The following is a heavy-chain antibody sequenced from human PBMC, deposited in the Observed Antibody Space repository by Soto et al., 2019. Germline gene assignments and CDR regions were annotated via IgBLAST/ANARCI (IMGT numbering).Heavy chain of an antibody. J-gene: IGHJ5*02. CDR1: GYTFTSYG. CDR2: INAANGDT. V-gene: IGHV1-3*01. CDR3: VRRHVSATGIDCFDP. Sequence: ASVKVSCKAPGYTFTSYGIHWVRQAPGQRLEWMGWINAANGDTKYSPKFQGRVTITRDTSASTAYMELSSLRSEDTAVYYCVRRHVSATGIDCFDPWGQGTLVTVSS. D-gene: IGHD6-13*01.